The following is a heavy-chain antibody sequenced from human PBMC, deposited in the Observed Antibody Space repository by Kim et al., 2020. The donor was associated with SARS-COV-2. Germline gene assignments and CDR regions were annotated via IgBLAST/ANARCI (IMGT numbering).Heavy chain of an antibody. D-gene: IGHD3-22*01. J-gene: IGHJ5*02. CDR3: AGDNPYYYDSSGYYLGWFDP. CDR1: GYTFTSYG. CDR2: ISAYNGNT. Sequence: ASVKVSCKASGYTFTSYGISWVRQAPGQGLEWMGWISAYNGNTNYAQKLQGRVTMTTDTSTSTAYMELRSLRSDDTAVYYCAGDNPYYYDSSGYYLGWFDPWGQGTLVTVSS. V-gene: IGHV1-18*01.